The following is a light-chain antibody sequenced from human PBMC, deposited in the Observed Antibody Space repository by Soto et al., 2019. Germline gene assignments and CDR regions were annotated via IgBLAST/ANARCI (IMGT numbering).Light chain of an antibody. V-gene: IGLV1-47*01. CDR2: RNN. Sequence: QPVLTQPPSASGTPGQRVTISCSGSSSNIGSNFVYWYQQIPGTAPKLLIYRNNQRPSGVPDRFSGSKSGTSASLAISGLRSEDEADYHCAAWDDSLSGVVFGGGTKLTVL. CDR1: SSNIGSNF. CDR3: AAWDDSLSGVV. J-gene: IGLJ2*01.